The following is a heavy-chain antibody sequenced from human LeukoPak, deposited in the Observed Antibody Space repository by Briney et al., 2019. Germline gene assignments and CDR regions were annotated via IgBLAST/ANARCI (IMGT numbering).Heavy chain of an antibody. Sequence: SETLSLTCTVSSGSISSSSYYWGWIRQPPGKGLEWIGSIYYSGSTYHNPSLKSRVTISVDTSKNQFSLKLSPVTAADTAVYYCARVQESQIDYYFDYRGQGTLVTVSS. D-gene: IGHD3-9*01. CDR2: IYYSGST. J-gene: IGHJ4*02. CDR1: SGSISSSSYY. V-gene: IGHV4-39*07. CDR3: ARVQESQIDYYFDY.